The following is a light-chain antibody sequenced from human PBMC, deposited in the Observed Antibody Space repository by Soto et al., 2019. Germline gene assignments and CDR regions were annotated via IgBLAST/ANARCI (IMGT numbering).Light chain of an antibody. CDR1: SSNIGAGYD. V-gene: IGLV1-40*01. CDR3: QSYDSSLSGYYV. CDR2: GNS. J-gene: IGLJ1*01. Sequence: QSVLTQPPSVSGAPGQRVTISCTGSSSNIGAGYDVHWYQQLPGTAPKLLIYGNSNRPSGVPDRFSGSMSGTSASLAITGLQAEDEADYYCQSYDSSLSGYYVFGTRTKLTVL.